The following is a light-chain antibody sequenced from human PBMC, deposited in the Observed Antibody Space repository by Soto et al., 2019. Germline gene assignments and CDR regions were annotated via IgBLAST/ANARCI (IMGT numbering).Light chain of an antibody. CDR2: GAS. Sequence: EIVLTQSPGTLSLSPGERATLSCSASQSVSSDYLAWYQQKPGQAPRLLMYGASNRFTGIPDRFSGSGSGTDFTLTISRLEPEDSAVYYCQKYGSSPRFGQGTKVEIK. J-gene: IGKJ1*01. CDR1: QSVSSDY. V-gene: IGKV3-20*01. CDR3: QKYGSSPR.